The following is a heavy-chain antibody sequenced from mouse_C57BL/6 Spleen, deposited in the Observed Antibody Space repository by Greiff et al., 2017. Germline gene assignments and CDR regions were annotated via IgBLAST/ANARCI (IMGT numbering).Heavy chain of an antibody. V-gene: IGHV1-69*01. D-gene: IGHD2-4*01. Sequence: QVQLQQPGAELVMPGASVKLSCKASGYTFTSYWMHWVKQRPGQGLKWIGEIDPSDSYTNYNQKFKGKSTLTVDKSSSTAYMQLSSLTSEDSAVYYCARRDYGWFAYWGQGTLVTVSA. CDR2: IDPSDSYT. CDR1: GYTFTSYW. J-gene: IGHJ3*01. CDR3: ARRDYGWFAY.